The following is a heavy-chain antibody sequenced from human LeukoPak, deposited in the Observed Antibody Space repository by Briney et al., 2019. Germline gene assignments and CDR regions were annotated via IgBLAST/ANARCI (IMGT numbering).Heavy chain of an antibody. CDR2: IYYSGST. V-gene: IGHV4-61*05. CDR3: ARHPDYGGND. J-gene: IGHJ4*02. D-gene: IGHD4-23*01. Sequence: SETLSLTCTVSGGSISSTTDYWSWIRQPPGKGLEWIGYIYYSGSTNYNPSLKSRVTISVDTSKNQFSLKLSSVTAADTAVYYCARHPDYGGNDWGQGTLVTVSS. CDR1: GGSISSTTDY.